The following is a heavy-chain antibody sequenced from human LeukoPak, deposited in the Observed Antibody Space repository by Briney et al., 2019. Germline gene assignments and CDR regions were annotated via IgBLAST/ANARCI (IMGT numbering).Heavy chain of an antibody. CDR1: GFTFDDYT. CDR2: ISWDGGST. CDR3: AKWNPDYYYYYMDV. D-gene: IGHD1-1*01. V-gene: IGHV3-43*01. J-gene: IGHJ6*03. Sequence: GGSLRLSCAASGFTFDDYTMHWVRQAPGKGLEWVSLISWDGGSTYYADSVKGRFTISRDNSKNTLYLQMNSLRAEDTAVYYCAKWNPDYYYYYMDVWGKGTTVTVSS.